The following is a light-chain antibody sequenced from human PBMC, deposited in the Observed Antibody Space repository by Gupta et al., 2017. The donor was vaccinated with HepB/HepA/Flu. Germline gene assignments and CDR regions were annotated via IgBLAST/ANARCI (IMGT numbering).Light chain of an antibody. CDR2: DAS. Sequence: EIVMTQSPATLSVSPGERATLSCRASQIITSNLAWYQQKPGQAPRLLIYDASTSATGIPARFSGSGSGTEFTLTISSLQSEDFAVYYCQHANNWPRTFGQGTKVEIK. CDR1: QIITSN. V-gene: IGKV3-15*01. J-gene: IGKJ1*01. CDR3: QHANNWPRT.